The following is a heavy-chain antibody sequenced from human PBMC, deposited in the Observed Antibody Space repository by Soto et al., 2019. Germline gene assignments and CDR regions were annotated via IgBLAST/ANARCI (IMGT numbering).Heavy chain of an antibody. V-gene: IGHV1-69*12. J-gene: IGHJ4*02. Sequence: QVQLVQSGAEVKKPGSSVKVSCKASGGTFSSYAISWVRQAPGQGLEWMGGIIPIFGTANYAQKFQGRVTITADESTSTAYMELSSLRSEDTAVYYCARDQRDYVWGSYVGHFDYWGQGTLVTVSS. D-gene: IGHD3-16*01. CDR2: IIPIFGTA. CDR1: GGTFSSYA. CDR3: ARDQRDYVWGSYVGHFDY.